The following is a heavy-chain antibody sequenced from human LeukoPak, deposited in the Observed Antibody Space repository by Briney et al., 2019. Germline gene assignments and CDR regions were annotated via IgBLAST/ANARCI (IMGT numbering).Heavy chain of an antibody. Sequence: PGGSLRLSCGASGFTFSSYSMNWVRQAPGKGLEWVSSISSSSSYIYYADSVKGRFTISRDNAKNSLYLQMNSLRAEDTPVYYCAKDRPNYYGTNGHYYRRDGDCWGQGTLVTVSS. CDR2: ISSSSSYI. D-gene: IGHD3-22*01. V-gene: IGHV3-21*01. CDR3: AKDRPNYYGTNGHYYRRDGDC. CDR1: GFTFSSYS. J-gene: IGHJ4*02.